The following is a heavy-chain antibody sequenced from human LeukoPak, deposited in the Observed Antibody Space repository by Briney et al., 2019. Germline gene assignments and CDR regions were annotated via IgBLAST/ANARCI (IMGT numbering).Heavy chain of an antibody. V-gene: IGHV3-23*01. D-gene: IGHD2-2*01. CDR1: GFTFSSYA. J-gene: IGHJ4*02. CDR3: AKDREYQLLSVN. Sequence: GGSPRLSCAASGFTFSSYAMSWVRQAPGKGLEWVSAISGSGGSTYYADSVKGRFTISRDNSKSTLYLQMNSLRAEDTAVYYCAKDREYQLLSVNWGQGTLVTVSS. CDR2: ISGSGGST.